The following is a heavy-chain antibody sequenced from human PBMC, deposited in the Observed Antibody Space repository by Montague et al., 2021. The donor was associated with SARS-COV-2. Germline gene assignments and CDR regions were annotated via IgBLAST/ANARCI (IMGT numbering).Heavy chain of an antibody. Sequence: SETLSLTCTVSGGSMNDYYWTWLRQPPGKGLEWIGNIYYTGSTKXSSSLKSRVTMSVDTSRKQISLKLSSVTAADSAVYYCARGPLGLPAAFHWFDTWGQGTLVTVSS. J-gene: IGHJ5*02. D-gene: IGHD2-2*01. CDR1: GGSMNDYY. V-gene: IGHV4-59*01. CDR2: IYYTGST. CDR3: ARGPLGLPAAFHWFDT.